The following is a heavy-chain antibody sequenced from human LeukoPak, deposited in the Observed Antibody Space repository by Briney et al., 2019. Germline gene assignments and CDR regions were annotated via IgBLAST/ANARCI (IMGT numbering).Heavy chain of an antibody. CDR3: ARGDIVVVPAAADAFDI. D-gene: IGHD2-2*01. Sequence: SETLSLTCTVSGGSISSGDYYWSWIRQPPGKGLEWIGYIYYSGSTYYNPSLKSRVTISVDTSKNQFSLKLSPVTAADTAVYYCARGDIVVVPAAADAFDIWGQGTMVTVSS. CDR1: GGSISSGDYY. CDR2: IYYSGST. V-gene: IGHV4-30-4*08. J-gene: IGHJ3*02.